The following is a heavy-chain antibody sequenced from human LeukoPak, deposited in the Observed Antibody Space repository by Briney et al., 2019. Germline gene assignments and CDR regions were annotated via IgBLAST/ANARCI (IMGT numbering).Heavy chain of an antibody. J-gene: IGHJ2*01. V-gene: IGHV4-59*08. CDR2: IYYSGST. CDR3: ARWGAVSPGSAHWYFDL. D-gene: IGHD3-10*01. Sequence: PSETLSLTCTVSGGSISGSYWSWIRQPPGKGLEWVGQIYYSGSTNYNPSFKSRLIISVDTSKNQFSLNLRSATAADTAVYYCARWGAVSPGSAHWYFDLWGRGTLVTVSS. CDR1: GGSISGSY.